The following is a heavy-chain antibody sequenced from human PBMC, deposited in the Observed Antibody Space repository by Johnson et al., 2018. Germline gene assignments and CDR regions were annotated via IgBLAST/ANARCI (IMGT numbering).Heavy chain of an antibody. V-gene: IGHV3-30*03. CDR3: ASKVSSGWYVGAFDI. D-gene: IGHD6-19*01. Sequence: QVQLQESGGGVVQPGRSLRLSCAASGFTFSSYGMHWVRQVPGKGLEWVAVISYDGSQKYYAASVKGRFTISRDNATNSLYLQMNSLRAEDTAGYYCASKVSSGWYVGAFDIWGQGTMVTVSS. CDR1: GFTFSSYG. CDR2: ISYDGSQK. J-gene: IGHJ3*02.